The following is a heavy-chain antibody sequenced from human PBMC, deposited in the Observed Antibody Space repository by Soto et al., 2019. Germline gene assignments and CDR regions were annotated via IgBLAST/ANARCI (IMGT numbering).Heavy chain of an antibody. Sequence: GGSLRLSCAASEFIFSSYAMSWVRQAPGKGLEWVSGIGGSGAFTYYPDSEKGRCTISRDNSNNTLYLQMNSRRAEDTAVYYCAKNGYNSGRGSYDFDYWGQGTLVTVSS. D-gene: IGHD6-19*01. CDR3: AKNGYNSGRGSYDFDY. V-gene: IGHV3-23*01. CDR1: EFIFSSYA. J-gene: IGHJ4*02. CDR2: IGGSGAFT.